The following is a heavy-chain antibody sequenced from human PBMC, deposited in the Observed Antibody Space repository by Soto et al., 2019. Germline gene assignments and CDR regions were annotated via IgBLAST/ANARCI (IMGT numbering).Heavy chain of an antibody. CDR2: INADDDGT. Sequence: GASVKVSCKASGYSYISYATHWVRQAPGQGLEWMGWINADDDGTKYSQKFQGRITITRDTHASTIYLELSSLTSEDTAIYYCASTTGTYALEIWGQGTPVTVSS. CDR1: GYSYISYA. CDR3: ASTTGTYALEI. J-gene: IGHJ4*02. V-gene: IGHV1-3*01. D-gene: IGHD1-1*01.